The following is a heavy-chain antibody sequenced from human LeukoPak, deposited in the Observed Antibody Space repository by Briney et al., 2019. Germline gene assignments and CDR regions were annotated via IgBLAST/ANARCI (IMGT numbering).Heavy chain of an antibody. J-gene: IGHJ6*02. CDR2: MYYSGST. CDR1: GGSISSGDYY. D-gene: IGHD2-2*01. CDR3: GRETLGYCSGTTCSLGMDV. V-gene: IGHV4-30-4*01. Sequence: SETLSLTCTVSGGSISSGDYYWSWIRQPPGKGLEWIGYMYYSGSTYYNPSLKSRVTISVDRFKNQFSLRLRSVTAADTAVYYCGRETLGYCSGTTCSLGMDVWGQGTTVTVSS.